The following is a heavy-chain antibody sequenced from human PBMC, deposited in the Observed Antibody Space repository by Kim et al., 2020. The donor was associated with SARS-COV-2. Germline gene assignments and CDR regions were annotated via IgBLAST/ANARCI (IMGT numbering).Heavy chain of an antibody. CDR1: GFTFSSYG. V-gene: IGHV3-33*01. Sequence: GGSLRLSCAASGFTFSSYGMHWVRQAPGKGLEWVAVIWYDGSNKYYADSVKGRFTISRDNSKNTLYLQMNSLRAEDTAVYYCATSAGTKWYYYYYGMDVWGQGTTVTVSS. D-gene: IGHD6-13*01. CDR3: ATSAGTKWYYYYYGMDV. J-gene: IGHJ6*02. CDR2: IWYDGSNK.